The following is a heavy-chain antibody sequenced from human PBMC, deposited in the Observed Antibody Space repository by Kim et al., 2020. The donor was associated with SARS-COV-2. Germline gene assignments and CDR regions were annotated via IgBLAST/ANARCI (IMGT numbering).Heavy chain of an antibody. Sequence: SETLSLTCTVSGYSISSGYYWGWIRQPPGKGLEWIGSIYHSGSTYYNPSLKSRVTISVDTSKNQFSLKLSSVTAADTAVYYCARAHGSGSHSDYWGQGTLVTVSS. D-gene: IGHD3-10*01. CDR2: IYHSGST. CDR1: GYSISSGYY. J-gene: IGHJ4*02. CDR3: ARAHGSGSHSDY. V-gene: IGHV4-38-2*02.